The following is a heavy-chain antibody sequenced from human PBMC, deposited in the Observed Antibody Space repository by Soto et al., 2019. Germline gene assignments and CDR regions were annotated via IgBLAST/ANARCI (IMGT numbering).Heavy chain of an antibody. CDR2: IYWDDDK. D-gene: IGHD3-22*01. CDR1: GFSLSTSAVG. V-gene: IGHV2-5*02. CDR3: AHSAPMFYYASSGYYPFDY. Sequence: QITLKESGPTLVKPTQTLTLTCTFSGFSLSTSAVGVGWIRQPPGKALEWLALIYWDDDKRYSPSLKSRLTITKDTSKNQVVLTMTNMDPVDTATYFCAHSAPMFYYASSGYYPFDYWGQGTLVTVSS. J-gene: IGHJ4*02.